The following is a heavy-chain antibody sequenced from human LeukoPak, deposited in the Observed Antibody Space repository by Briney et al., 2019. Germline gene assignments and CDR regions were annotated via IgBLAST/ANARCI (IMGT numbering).Heavy chain of an antibody. CDR2: ISGSGDRT. Sequence: GGSLRLSCAASGFTFSSSAMSWVRQAPGKGLEWVSTISGSGDRTYYADSVKGRFTISRDNSKNTLYLQMNSLRAGDTAIYYCAKDVDYGDYVVYWGQGTLVTVSS. J-gene: IGHJ4*02. V-gene: IGHV3-23*01. D-gene: IGHD4-17*01. CDR1: GFTFSSSA. CDR3: AKDVDYGDYVVY.